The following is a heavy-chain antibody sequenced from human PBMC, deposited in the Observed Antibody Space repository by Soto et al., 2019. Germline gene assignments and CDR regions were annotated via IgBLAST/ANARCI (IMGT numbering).Heavy chain of an antibody. CDR3: AKLRAATGIEC. CDR2: ISGNGAST. V-gene: IGHV3-23*01. J-gene: IGHJ4*02. Sequence: GGSLRLSCAASGFTFSSSAMSWVRQAPGKGLEWVSGISGNGASTYYAGSVKGRFTISRDNSKNTLYVQMNSLRAEDTAIYYCAKLRAATGIECWGQGTLVTAPQ. D-gene: IGHD6-13*01. CDR1: GFTFSSSA.